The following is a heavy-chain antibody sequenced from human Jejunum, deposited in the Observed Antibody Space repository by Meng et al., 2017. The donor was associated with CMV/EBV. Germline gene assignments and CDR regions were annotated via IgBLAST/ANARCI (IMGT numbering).Heavy chain of an antibody. V-gene: IGHV3-23*01. CDR3: TKAPSGGWNYFFYFDN. CDR2: ITGTAGST. D-gene: IGHD1-7*01. J-gene: IGHJ4*02. CDR1: FTFSSSA. Sequence: FTFSSSAMSWVRQAPGKGLEWVSAITGTAGSTFYADSVKGRFTISRDNAKNSLFLQMNSLRAEDTALYYCTKAPSGGWNYFFYFDNWGQGTLVTVSS.